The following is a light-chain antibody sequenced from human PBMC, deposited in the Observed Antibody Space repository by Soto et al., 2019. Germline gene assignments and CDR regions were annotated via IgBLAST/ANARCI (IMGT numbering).Light chain of an antibody. V-gene: IGLV2-14*01. CDR3: CSYTSISTSAV. J-gene: IGLJ2*01. Sequence: QSALTQPASVSGSPGQSITIACTGTSSDIGDYTHVSWYQQHPGKAPKLIIYEFSDRPSGVSNRFSGSKSGNTASLTISGLQTEDEADYYCCSYTSISTSAVFGGGTKLTVL. CDR2: EFS. CDR1: SSDIGDYTH.